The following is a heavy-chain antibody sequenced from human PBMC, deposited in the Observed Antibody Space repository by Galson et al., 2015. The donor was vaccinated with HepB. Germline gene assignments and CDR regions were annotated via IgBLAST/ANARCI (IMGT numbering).Heavy chain of an antibody. J-gene: IGHJ4*02. D-gene: IGHD6-19*01. CDR1: GGSISSGGYY. Sequence: TLSLTCAVSGGSISSGGYYWTWIRQPPGKGLEWIRHIFYTGSTYYNPSLKSRVTISVDTSKNQFSLNLNSVTAADTAVYYCVRGYSSGLYGDYWGQGTLVTVSS. CDR2: IFYTGST. V-gene: IGHV4-30-4*01. CDR3: VRGYSSGLYGDY.